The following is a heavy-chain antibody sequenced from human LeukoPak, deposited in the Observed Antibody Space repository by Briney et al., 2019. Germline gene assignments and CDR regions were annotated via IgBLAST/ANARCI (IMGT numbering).Heavy chain of an antibody. CDR3: AKDESWFETYYFDY. V-gene: IGHV3-30*04. D-gene: IGHD3-10*01. Sequence: GGSLRLSCAASGFTFSSYAMHWVRQAPGKGLEWVAVISYDGSNKYYADSVKGRFTISRDNSKNTLYLQMNSLRAEDTAVYYCAKDESWFETYYFDYWGQGTLVTVSS. CDR2: ISYDGSNK. J-gene: IGHJ4*02. CDR1: GFTFSSYA.